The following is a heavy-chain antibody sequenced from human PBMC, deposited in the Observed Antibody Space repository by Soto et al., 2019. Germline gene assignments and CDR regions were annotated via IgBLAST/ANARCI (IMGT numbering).Heavy chain of an antibody. CDR2: ITPNMPLT. Sequence: QVQLLQSGAEVKRPGSSVRVSCKASGVSFNSYGFAWVRQAPGQGLEWLGKITPNMPLTNYAQSFQGRVTITAETSPSTSYLELTRLTSEDTAVYYSARMKLARLDLWGQGTLVTVSS. V-gene: IGHV1-69*09. CDR1: GVSFNSYG. J-gene: IGHJ4*02. CDR3: ARMKLARLDL.